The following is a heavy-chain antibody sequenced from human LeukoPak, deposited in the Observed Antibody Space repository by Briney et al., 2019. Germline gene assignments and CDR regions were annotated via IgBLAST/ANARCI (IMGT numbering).Heavy chain of an antibody. CDR1: GFTFSDYS. CDR3: ARAYILPGYYAPDY. D-gene: IGHD3-9*01. J-gene: IGHJ4*02. Sequence: GGSLRLSCAASGFTFSDYSMTWIRQAPGKGLEYISHISSNSSYTNYADSVKGRFTISRDNAKNSLSLQMKSLRAEDTAGYYCARAYILPGYYAPDYWGQGTLVTVSS. CDR2: ISSNSSYT. V-gene: IGHV3-11*05.